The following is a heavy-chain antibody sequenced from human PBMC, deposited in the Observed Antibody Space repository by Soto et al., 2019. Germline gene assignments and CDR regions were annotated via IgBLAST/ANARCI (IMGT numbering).Heavy chain of an antibody. J-gene: IGHJ6*02. CDR3: AVLRLSTWPGLAMDA. CDR2: ISHDGTKK. D-gene: IGHD6-13*01. Sequence: QVHLVESGGGVVRPGKSLTLSCTGSGFTFMTFAMHWVRQAPGKGLEWVALISHDGTKKYSSDSVKGRFTVSRDNSNNTLYLQMNSLRIEDSALYYCAVLRLSTWPGLAMDAWGQGTTVTVSS. V-gene: IGHV3-30-3*01. CDR1: GFTFMTFA.